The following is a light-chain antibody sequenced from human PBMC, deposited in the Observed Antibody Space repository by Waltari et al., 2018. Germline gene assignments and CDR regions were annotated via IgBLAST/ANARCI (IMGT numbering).Light chain of an antibody. CDR2: DAS. CDR1: QSVSSY. Sequence: EIVLTQSPATPSLSPGDSAAPPCRARQSVSSYLAWSQQKPGQAPRLLIYDASNRATGIPARFGGYGSGTDFSLTISSLEPEDFAVYYCQQRASWPVTFGQGTRLEIK. V-gene: IGKV3-11*01. J-gene: IGKJ5*01. CDR3: QQRASWPVT.